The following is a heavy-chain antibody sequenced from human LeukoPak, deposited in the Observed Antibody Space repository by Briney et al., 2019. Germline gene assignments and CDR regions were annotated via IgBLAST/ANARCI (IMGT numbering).Heavy chain of an antibody. D-gene: IGHD5-18*01. CDR2: MSYGGQNE. CDR1: GLTFSGYD. CDR3: AKDRYSYGLYYFDY. Sequence: GGSLRLSCAASGLTFSGYDMHWVRQAPGKGPEWVAVMSYGGQNERYADSVKGRFTISRDNSKNTLYLQMNSLRAEDTALYYCAKDRYSYGLYYFDYWGQGTLVTVSS. J-gene: IGHJ4*02. V-gene: IGHV3-30*18.